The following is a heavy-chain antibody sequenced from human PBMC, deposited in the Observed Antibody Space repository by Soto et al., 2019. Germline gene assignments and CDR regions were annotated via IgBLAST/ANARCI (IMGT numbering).Heavy chain of an antibody. CDR2: INAGSGNT. CDR1: GYTFNSSA. D-gene: IGHD2-15*01. J-gene: IGHJ4*02. V-gene: IGHV1-3*01. Sequence: QVQLVQSGAAVKKPGASVQVSCKASGYTFNSSAMHWLRQAPAQRLEWMGWINAGSGNTKSSQKFQGRVTITRGTSASTGYMELAILRSEATAGYYGKRGGDGAVILDWGQGTMVTVSS. CDR3: KRGGDGAVILD.